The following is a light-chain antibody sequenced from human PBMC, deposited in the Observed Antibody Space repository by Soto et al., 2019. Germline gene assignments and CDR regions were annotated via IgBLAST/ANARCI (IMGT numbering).Light chain of an antibody. CDR1: HSVNSH. CDR3: QQRTNWPLSIT. V-gene: IGKV3-15*01. J-gene: IGKJ5*01. CDR2: GAS. Sequence: MMMTQSPATLSVSPGERVTLSCRTSHSVNSHVAWYQQKPGQAPRLLLYGASTRATGIPVRFSGSGFGTEFTLTISSLQSEDFAVYYCQQRTNWPLSITFGQGTRLEIK.